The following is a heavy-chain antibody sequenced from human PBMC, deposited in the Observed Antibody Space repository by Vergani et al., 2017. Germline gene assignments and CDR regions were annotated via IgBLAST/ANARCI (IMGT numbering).Heavy chain of an antibody. J-gene: IGHJ6*03. CDR2: INPNSGGT. D-gene: IGHD3-10*01. V-gene: IGHV1-2*02. Sequence: QVQLVQSGAEVKKPGASVKVSCKASGYTFTGYYMHWVRQAPGQGLEWMGWINPNSGGTNYAQKFQGRVTMTRDTSISTAYMKLSRLRSDDTAVYYCARTENYGSGSYYNALLYMDVWGKGTTVTVSS. CDR1: GYTFTGYY. CDR3: ARTENYGSGSYYNALLYMDV.